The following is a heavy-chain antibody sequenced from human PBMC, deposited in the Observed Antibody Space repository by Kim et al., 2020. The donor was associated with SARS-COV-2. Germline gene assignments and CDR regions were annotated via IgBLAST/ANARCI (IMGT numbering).Heavy chain of an antibody. V-gene: IGHV3-30*18. Sequence: GGSLRLSCAASGFTFSDYAMHWVRQAPGKGLEWVAVMSYDGSKIYYADSVKGRFTVSRDNSKNTLYLQMDSLRAEDTAVYYCAKRMNTPMVKFFEYWGQGTLVTVSS. CDR1: GFTFSDYA. J-gene: IGHJ4*02. CDR2: MSYDGSKI. CDR3: AKRMNTPMVKFFEY. D-gene: IGHD5-18*01.